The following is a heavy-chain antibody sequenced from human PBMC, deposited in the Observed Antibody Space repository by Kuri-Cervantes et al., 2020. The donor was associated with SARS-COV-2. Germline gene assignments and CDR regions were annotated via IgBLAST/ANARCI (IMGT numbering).Heavy chain of an antibody. Sequence: APVKVSCKASGYSLTNYDMIWVRQAPGQGLEWMGWIGTNNGNKVYAQKFQGRVTMTTDTSTNTASMELTSLRSDDTAVYYCARKGVVVPTPVDYYYAMDVWGQGTTVTVSS. CDR1: GYSLTNYD. V-gene: IGHV1-18*01. J-gene: IGHJ6*02. CDR3: ARKGVVVPTPVDYYYAMDV. D-gene: IGHD2-2*01. CDR2: IGTNNGNK.